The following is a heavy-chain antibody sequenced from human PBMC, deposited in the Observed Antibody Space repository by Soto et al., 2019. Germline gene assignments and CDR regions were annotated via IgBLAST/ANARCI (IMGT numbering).Heavy chain of an antibody. V-gene: IGHV3-9*01. D-gene: IGHD6-13*01. J-gene: IGHJ4*02. CDR1: GLTFDDYA. Sequence: EVQLVESGGGLVQPGRSLRLSCKASGLTFDDYAMHWVRQAPGKGLEWVSGISWTSGSIGYADSVKGRFTISRDNAKNFLYLPMNSLRAEDKALYYCVPAAGNGAFDYWGQGTLVIGSS. CDR2: ISWTSGSI. CDR3: VPAAGNGAFDY.